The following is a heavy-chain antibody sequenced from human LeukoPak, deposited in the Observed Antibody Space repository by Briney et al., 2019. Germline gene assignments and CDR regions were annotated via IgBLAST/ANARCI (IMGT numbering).Heavy chain of an antibody. CDR3: AKGSIVVVSADAFDI. V-gene: IGHV3-48*01. CDR1: GFIFSSYS. D-gene: IGHD3-22*01. J-gene: IGHJ3*02. CDR2: ISSSSTTI. Sequence: GGSLRLSCAASGFIFSSYSMNWVRQAPGKGLEWVSYISSSSTTIYYADSVKGRFTISRDNAKNSLYLQMNSLRAEDTAVYYCAKGSIVVVSADAFDIWGQGTMVTVSS.